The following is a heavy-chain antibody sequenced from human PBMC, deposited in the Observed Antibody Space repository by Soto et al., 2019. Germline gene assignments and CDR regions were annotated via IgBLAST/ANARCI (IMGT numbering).Heavy chain of an antibody. V-gene: IGHV4-59*01. CDR2: IYYSGST. CDR3: ARDWPTYYYGSGSYSAFDI. CDR1: CGSISSDY. J-gene: IGHJ3*02. Sequence: PSETLSLTCTVSCGSISSDYWSWIRQPPGKGLEWIGYIYYSGSTNYTPSLKSRVTISVDTSKNQFSLKLRSVTAADTAVYYCARDWPTYYYGSGSYSAFDIWGQGTMVTVSS. D-gene: IGHD3-10*01.